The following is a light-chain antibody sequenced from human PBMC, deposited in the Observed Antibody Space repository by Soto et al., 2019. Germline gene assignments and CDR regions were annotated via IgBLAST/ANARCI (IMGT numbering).Light chain of an antibody. CDR1: QSVSSN. J-gene: IGKJ5*01. CDR2: GAS. V-gene: IGKV3-15*01. Sequence: IVMTQSPATLSVAPGESAPLSCRASQSVSSNLAWYPQKPGQAPRLLIYGASTRATGIPARFSGSGSGTECTLTISSLQPEEGAIYYCLQTYNTPRAVGQGTRLEIK. CDR3: LQTYNTPRA.